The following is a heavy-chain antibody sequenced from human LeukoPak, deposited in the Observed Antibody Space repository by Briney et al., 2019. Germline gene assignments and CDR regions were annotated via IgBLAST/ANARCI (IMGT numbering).Heavy chain of an antibody. CDR3: ARIFAGSTLWFDP. CDR1: GFTFSSYA. Sequence: KSGGSLRLSCAASGFTFSSYAMSWIREAPGKGLEWVSYISSSSSYTNYADSVKGRFTISRDNAKNSLYLQMNSLRAEDTAVYYCARIFAGSTLWFDPWGQGTLVTVSS. V-gene: IGHV3-11*03. J-gene: IGHJ5*02. CDR2: ISSSSSYT.